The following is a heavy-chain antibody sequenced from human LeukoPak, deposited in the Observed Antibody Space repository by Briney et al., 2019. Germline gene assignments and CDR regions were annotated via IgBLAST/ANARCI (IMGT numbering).Heavy chain of an antibody. J-gene: IGHJ4*02. D-gene: IGHD4-17*01. CDR2: IYTSGST. V-gene: IGHV4-4*07. CDR3: ARGAYGDYDTGYFDY. Sequence: PSETLSLTCTVSGGSISSYYWSWIRQPAGKGLEWIGRIYTSGSTNYNLSLKSRVTIPVDRSKNQFSLKLSSVTAADTAVYYCARGAYGDYDTGYFDYWGQGTLVTVSS. CDR1: GGSISSYY.